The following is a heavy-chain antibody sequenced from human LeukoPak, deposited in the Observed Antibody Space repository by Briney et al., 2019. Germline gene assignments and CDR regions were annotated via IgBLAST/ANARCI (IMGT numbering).Heavy chain of an antibody. D-gene: IGHD3-10*01. CDR3: AKSLYYGSGTAND. V-gene: IGHV3-30*18. J-gene: IGHJ4*02. Sequence: GGSLRLSCAASGFTFSVAAMTWVRQAPGKGLECVAVISYDGSIKYYADSVKGRFTVSRDNSKSTLYLEMHSLRAEDTAVYYCAKSLYYGSGTANDWGQGTLVTVSS. CDR2: ISYDGSIK. CDR1: GFTFSVAA.